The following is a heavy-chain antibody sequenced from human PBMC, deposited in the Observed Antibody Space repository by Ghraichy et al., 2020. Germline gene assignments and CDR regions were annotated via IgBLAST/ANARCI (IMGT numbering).Heavy chain of an antibody. CDR1: GGSFNGYY. CDR2: INHSGST. J-gene: IGHJ4*02. Sequence: SETLSLTCAVYGGSFNGYYWSWIRQPPGKGLEWIGEINHSGSTNYNPSLKSRVTISLDTSKNQFSLKLSSVTAADTAVYYCATGITMVRGVHLDYWGQGTLVTVSS. D-gene: IGHD3-10*01. V-gene: IGHV4-34*01. CDR3: ATGITMVRGVHLDY.